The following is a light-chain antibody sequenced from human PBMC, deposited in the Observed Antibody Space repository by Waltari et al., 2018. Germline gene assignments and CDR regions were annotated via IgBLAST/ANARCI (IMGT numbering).Light chain of an antibody. CDR1: QSIGSW. Sequence: DIQMTQSPSTLSASVGDRVTITCRASQSIGSWLAWYQQKPGKAPKLLIYEATSLESGVPSMFSASGSGTEFTLTISSLQPDDFATYYCQRYNSYPITFGPGTKVDI. V-gene: IGKV1-5*03. CDR2: EAT. J-gene: IGKJ3*01. CDR3: QRYNSYPIT.